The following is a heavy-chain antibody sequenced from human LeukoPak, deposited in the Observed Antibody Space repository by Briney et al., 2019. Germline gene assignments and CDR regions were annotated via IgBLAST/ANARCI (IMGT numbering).Heavy chain of an antibody. D-gene: IGHD6-19*01. J-gene: IGHJ4*02. CDR2: ISAYNGNT. CDR3: ARDWQSFYSSGWTLDY. CDR1: GYTFTSHG. V-gene: IGHV1-18*01. Sequence: GASVKVSCKASGYTFTSHGISWVRQAPGQGLEWMGWISAYNGNTNYAQKLQGRVTMTTDTSTSTAYMELRSLRSDDTAVYYCARDWQSFYSSGWTLDYWGQGTLVTVSS.